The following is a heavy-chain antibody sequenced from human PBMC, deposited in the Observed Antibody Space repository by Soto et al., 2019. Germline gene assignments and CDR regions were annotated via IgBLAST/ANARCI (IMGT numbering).Heavy chain of an antibody. J-gene: IGHJ5*02. Sequence: QVQLVQSGAEVKKPGASVKVSCKASGYTFTSYAMHWVRQAPGQRLEWMGWINAGNGNTKYSQKFQGRVTITRDTSASTAYMELSSRRSEDTAVYYCARPRPQGDWFYPWGQGTLVTVSS. V-gene: IGHV1-3*01. D-gene: IGHD3-16*01. CDR3: ARPRPQGDWFYP. CDR1: GYTFTSYA. CDR2: INAGNGNT.